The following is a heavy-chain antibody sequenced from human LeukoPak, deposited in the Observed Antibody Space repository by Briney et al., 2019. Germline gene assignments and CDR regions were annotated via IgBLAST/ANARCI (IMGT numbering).Heavy chain of an antibody. Sequence: GVSLRLSCAASGFTFSSYAMHWVRQAPGKGLEWVAVISYDGSNKYYADSVKGRFTISRDNSKNTLYLQMNSLRAEDTAVYYCARDASLWFGELSRPYYYYGMDVWGQGTTVTVSS. CDR1: GFTFSSYA. J-gene: IGHJ6*02. V-gene: IGHV3-30-3*01. D-gene: IGHD3-10*01. CDR2: ISYDGSNK. CDR3: ARDASLWFGELSRPYYYYGMDV.